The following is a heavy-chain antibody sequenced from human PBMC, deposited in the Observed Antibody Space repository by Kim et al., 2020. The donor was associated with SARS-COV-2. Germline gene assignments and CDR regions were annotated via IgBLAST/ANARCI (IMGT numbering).Heavy chain of an antibody. CDR1: GDSVSSNSAA. CDR3: ARASTIVVGYYYYGMDV. Sequence: SQTLSLTCAISGDSVSSNSAAWNWIRQSPSRGLEWLGRTYYRSKWYNDYAVSVKSRITINPDTSKNQFSLQLNSVTPEDTAVYYCARASTIVVGYYYYGMDVWGQGTTVTVSS. CDR2: TYYRSKWYN. J-gene: IGHJ6*02. D-gene: IGHD2-15*01. V-gene: IGHV6-1*01.